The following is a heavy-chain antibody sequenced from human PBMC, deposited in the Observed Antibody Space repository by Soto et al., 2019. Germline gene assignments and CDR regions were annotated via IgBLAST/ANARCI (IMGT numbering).Heavy chain of an antibody. CDR2: ISYDGSNK. Sequence: QVQLVESGGGVVQPGRSLRLSCAASGFTFSSYAMHWVRQAPGKGLEWVAVISYDGSNKYYADSVKGRLTISRDNSKNTLYLQMKSLRTADKAVYYCARAFDYVWGSPHDPSYYFDYWGQRPLVTVSS. J-gene: IGHJ4*02. D-gene: IGHD3-16*01. V-gene: IGHV3-30-3*01. CDR1: GFTFSSYA. CDR3: ARAFDYVWGSPHDPSYYFDY.